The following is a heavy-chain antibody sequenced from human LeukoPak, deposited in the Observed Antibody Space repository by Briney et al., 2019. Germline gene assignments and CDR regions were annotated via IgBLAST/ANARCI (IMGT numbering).Heavy chain of an antibody. CDR3: ARGEDDWNYDYYYYMDV. V-gene: IGHV1-8*01. Sequence: ASVKVSCKASGYTFTSYDINWVRHATGQGLEWMGWMNPNSGNTGYAQKFQGRVTMTRNTSISTAYMELSSLRSEDTAVYYCARGEDDWNYDYYYYMDVWGKGTTVTVSS. D-gene: IGHD1-1*01. CDR2: MNPNSGNT. J-gene: IGHJ6*03. CDR1: GYTFTSYD.